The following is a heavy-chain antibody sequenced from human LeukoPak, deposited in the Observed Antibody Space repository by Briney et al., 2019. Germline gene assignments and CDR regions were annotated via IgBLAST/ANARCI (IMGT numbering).Heavy chain of an antibody. D-gene: IGHD3-9*01. CDR1: GFTFSSYA. J-gene: IGHJ4*02. CDR3: ARDYAGDWLREMDY. Sequence: PGGSLRLSCAASGFTFSSYAMHWVCQAPGKGLEWVAVISYDGSNKYYADSVKGRFTISRDNSKNTLYLQMNSLRAEDTAVYYCARDYAGDWLREMDYWGQGTLVTVSS. CDR2: ISYDGSNK. V-gene: IGHV3-30*04.